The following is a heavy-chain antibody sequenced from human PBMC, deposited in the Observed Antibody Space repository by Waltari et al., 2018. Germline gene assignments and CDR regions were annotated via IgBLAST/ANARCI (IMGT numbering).Heavy chain of an antibody. J-gene: IGHJ3*02. CDR2: ISSSGSTI. CDR3: ARLGYSSGWTAASDAFDI. Sequence: EVQLVESRGGLVQPGGSLRLCCAAAGFTFRSYELNWVRRGPGKGVEWVSYISSSGSTIYYADSVKGRFTISRDNAKNSLYLQMNSLRAEDTAVYYGARLGYSSGWTAASDAFDIWGQGTMVTVSS. V-gene: IGHV3-48*03. D-gene: IGHD6-19*01. CDR1: GFTFRSYE.